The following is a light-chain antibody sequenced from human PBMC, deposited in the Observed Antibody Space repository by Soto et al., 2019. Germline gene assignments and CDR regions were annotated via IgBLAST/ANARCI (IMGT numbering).Light chain of an antibody. CDR1: QSVSSN. CDR2: DAS. CDR3: QQYKKWPRT. V-gene: IGKV3-15*01. J-gene: IGKJ1*01. Sequence: EIVMTQSPATLSVSPWERATLSCRASQSVSSNFAWYQQKPGQAPTLLIYDASTRATGIPARFSGSGSGTEFTLTISSLQSEDFAVYYCQQYKKWPRTFGHGTKVDIK.